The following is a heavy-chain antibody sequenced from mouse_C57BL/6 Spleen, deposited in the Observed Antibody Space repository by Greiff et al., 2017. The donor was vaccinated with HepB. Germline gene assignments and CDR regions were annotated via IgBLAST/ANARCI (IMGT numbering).Heavy chain of an antibody. CDR1: GYSITSGYY. D-gene: IGHD1-1*01. V-gene: IGHV3-6*01. CDR2: ISYDGSN. Sequence: VQLKESGPGLVKPSQSLSLTCSVTGYSITSGYYWNWIRQFPGNKLEWMGYISYDGSNNYNPSLKNRISITRDTSKNQFFLKLNSVTTEDTATYYCASHGSSYYYAMDYWGQGTSVTVSS. CDR3: ASHGSSYYYAMDY. J-gene: IGHJ4*01.